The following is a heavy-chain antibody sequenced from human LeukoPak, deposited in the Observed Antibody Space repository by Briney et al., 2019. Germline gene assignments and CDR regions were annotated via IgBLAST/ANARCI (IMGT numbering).Heavy chain of an antibody. Sequence: PGRSLRLSCAASGFTYSSYAMHWVRQAPGKGLEWVAVISYDGSNKYYADSVKGRFTISRDNSKNTQYLQMNSLRAEDTAVYYCARSGGNWGLYYDSSGDFDYWGQGTLVTVSS. J-gene: IGHJ4*02. D-gene: IGHD3-22*01. CDR3: ARSGGNWGLYYDSSGDFDY. V-gene: IGHV3-30-3*01. CDR1: GFTYSSYA. CDR2: ISYDGSNK.